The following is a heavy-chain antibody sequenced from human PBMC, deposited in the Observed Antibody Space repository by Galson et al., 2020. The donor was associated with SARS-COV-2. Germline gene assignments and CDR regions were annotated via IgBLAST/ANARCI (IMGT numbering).Heavy chain of an antibody. CDR3: ARDEGIRGYNYGRLYYGMDV. J-gene: IGHJ6*02. V-gene: IGHV3-21*01. Sequence: NSGGSLRLSCAASGFPFSTYSMNWVRLPPGKGLEWVSSISTSSSYKYYVDSVKGRFSISRDNPRNSLYLQMNSLRAEDTAVYYCARDEGIRGYNYGRLYYGMDVWGQGTTVTVSS. CDR2: ISTSSSYK. D-gene: IGHD5-18*01. CDR1: GFPFSTYS.